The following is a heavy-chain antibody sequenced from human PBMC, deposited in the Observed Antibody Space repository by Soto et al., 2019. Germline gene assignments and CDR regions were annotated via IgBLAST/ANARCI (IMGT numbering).Heavy chain of an antibody. CDR1: GFTFSNYG. CDR2: ISYDGSNK. V-gene: IGHV3-30*18. CDR3: AKDLGEWELLRGVFDY. Sequence: PEGSLRVYWAASGFTFSNYGIHWVRQAPGKGLEWVAVISYDGSNKYYADSVKGRSTISRDNSKNTLYLQMNSLRAEDTAVYYCAKDLGEWELLRGVFDYWGQGTLVTVSS. D-gene: IGHD1-26*01. J-gene: IGHJ4*02.